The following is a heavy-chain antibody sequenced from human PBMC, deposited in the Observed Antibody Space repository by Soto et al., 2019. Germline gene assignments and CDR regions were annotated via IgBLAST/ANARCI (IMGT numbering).Heavy chain of an antibody. CDR3: ARDLRGTYDSSGYYYVSWFDP. CDR2: IIPIFGTA. Sequence: SVKVSCKASGGTFSSYAISWVRQAPGQGLEWMGGIIPIFGTANYAQKFQGRVTITADESTSTAYMELSSLRSEDTAVYYCARDLRGTYDSSGYYYVSWFDPWGQGTLVTVSS. D-gene: IGHD3-22*01. V-gene: IGHV1-69*13. CDR1: GGTFSSYA. J-gene: IGHJ5*02.